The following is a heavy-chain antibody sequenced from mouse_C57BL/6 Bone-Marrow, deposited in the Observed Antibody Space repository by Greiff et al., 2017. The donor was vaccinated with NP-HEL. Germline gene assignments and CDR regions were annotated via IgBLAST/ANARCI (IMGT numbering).Heavy chain of an antibody. D-gene: IGHD1-1*01. V-gene: IGHV1-64*01. CDR1: GYTFTSYW. CDR3: ARYYGSSSFDY. J-gene: IGHJ2*01. CDR2: IHPNSGST. Sequence: QVQLQQSGAELVKPGASVKLSCKASGYTFTSYWMHWVKQRPGQGLEWIGMIHPNSGSTNYNEKFKSKATLTVDKSSSTAYMQLSSLTSEDSAVYYCARYYGSSSFDYWGQGTTLTVSS.